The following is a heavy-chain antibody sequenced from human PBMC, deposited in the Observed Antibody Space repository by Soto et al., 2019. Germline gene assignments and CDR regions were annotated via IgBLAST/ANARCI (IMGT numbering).Heavy chain of an antibody. CDR2: ISAYNGNT. D-gene: IGHD3-22*01. CDR1: GYTFTSYG. J-gene: IGHJ4*02. CDR3: ARDLIAYQVVAISQHFAADY. Sequence: ASVKVSCKASGYTFTSYGISWVRQAPGQGLEWMGWISAYNGNTNYAQKLQGRVTMTTDTSTSTAYMELRSLRSDDTAVYYCARDLIAYQVVAISQHFAADYWGQGNLVTVSS. V-gene: IGHV1-18*01.